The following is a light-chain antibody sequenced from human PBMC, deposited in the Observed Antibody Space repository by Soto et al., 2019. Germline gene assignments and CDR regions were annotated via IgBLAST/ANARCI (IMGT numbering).Light chain of an antibody. Sequence: QSALTQPASVSGSPGQSITISCTGTNSDVGGYNYVSWYQQHPGKAPKLMIYEVSNRPSRVSNRFSGSKSGNTASLTISGLQAEDEADYYCSSYTTSSTPFVFGTGTKVTVL. CDR1: NSDVGGYNY. CDR3: SSYTTSSTPFV. J-gene: IGLJ1*01. V-gene: IGLV2-14*01. CDR2: EVS.